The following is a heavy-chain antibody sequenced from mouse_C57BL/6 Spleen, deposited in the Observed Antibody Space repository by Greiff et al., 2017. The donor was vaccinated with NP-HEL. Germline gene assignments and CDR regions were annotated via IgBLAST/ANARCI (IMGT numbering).Heavy chain of an antibody. CDR1: GFTFSDYG. Sequence: EVKLVESGGGLVKPGGSLKLSCAASGFTFSDYGMHWVRQAPEKGLEWVAYISSGSSTIYYADTVKGRFTISRDNAKNTLFLQMTSLRSEDTAMYYCARDYYGSSYAYAMDYWGQGTSVTVSS. J-gene: IGHJ4*01. CDR3: ARDYYGSSYAYAMDY. D-gene: IGHD1-1*01. V-gene: IGHV5-17*01. CDR2: ISSGSSTI.